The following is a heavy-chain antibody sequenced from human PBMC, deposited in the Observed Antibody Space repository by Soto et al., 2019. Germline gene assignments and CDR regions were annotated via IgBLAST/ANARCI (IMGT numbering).Heavy chain of an antibody. V-gene: IGHV1-8*01. CDR2: MNPGSGDT. D-gene: IGHD5-18*01. CDR3: ARMASFGSLNWFDP. J-gene: IGHJ5*02. Sequence: GASVKVSCKASGYTFPNNDVTWVRQATGQGLEWMGWMNPGSGDTGYAQKFQGRVTMTRNISIATAYMELSSLRSEDTAIYYCARMASFGSLNWFDPWGQGTLVTVSS. CDR1: GYTFPNND.